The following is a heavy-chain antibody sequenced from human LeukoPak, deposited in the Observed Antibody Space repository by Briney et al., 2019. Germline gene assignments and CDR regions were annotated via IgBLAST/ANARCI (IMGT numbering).Heavy chain of an antibody. J-gene: IGHJ3*02. V-gene: IGHV5-51*01. CDR3: ARVGIAVAGNNDAFDI. D-gene: IGHD6-19*01. CDR2: IYPGDSDT. CDR1: GYSFTSYW. Sequence: GGSLKISCKGSGYSFTSYWIGWVRQMPGKGLEWMGIIYPGDSDTRYSPSFQGQVTISADKSISTAYLQWSSLKASDTAMYYCARVGIAVAGNNDAFDIWGQGTMVTVSS.